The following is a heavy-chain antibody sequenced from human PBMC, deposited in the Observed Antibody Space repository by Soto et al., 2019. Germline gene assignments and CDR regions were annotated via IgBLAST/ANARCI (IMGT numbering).Heavy chain of an antibody. J-gene: IGHJ4*02. D-gene: IGHD4-17*01. CDR2: ISWNSGSI. CDR3: SNDVGAVTRRCFDH. Sequence: EVQLVESGGGPVQPGMTLRLSCAASGFSFEDYGMHWVRQGPGKGLEWVAGISWNSGSIGYAGSVKGRFTISRDNAKNSLYLQMSGLRPDDTALYHWSNDVGAVTRRCFDHWGQGTLVTVSS. V-gene: IGHV3-9*01. CDR1: GFSFEDYG.